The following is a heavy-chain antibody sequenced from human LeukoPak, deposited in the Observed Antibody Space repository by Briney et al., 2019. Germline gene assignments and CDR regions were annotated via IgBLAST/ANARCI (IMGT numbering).Heavy chain of an antibody. CDR2: ISGSGGST. CDR3: AKGLLWFREFGY. D-gene: IGHD3-10*01. J-gene: IGHJ4*02. V-gene: IGHV3-23*01. Sequence: GSLRLSCAASGFTFSSYAMSWVRQAPGKGLEWVSAISGSGGSTYYADSVKGRFTISRDNSKNTLYLQMNSLRAEDTAVYYCAKGLLWFREFGYWGQGTLVTVSS. CDR1: GFTFSSYA.